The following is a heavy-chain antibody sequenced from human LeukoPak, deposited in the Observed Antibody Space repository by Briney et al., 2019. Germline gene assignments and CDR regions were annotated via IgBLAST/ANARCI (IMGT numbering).Heavy chain of an antibody. CDR3: ARFVTGDGAFDI. CDR1: CGSISSSSYY. Sequence: SETLSLTCTVSCGSISSSSYYWGWLRQPPGKGLEWIGNIYYSGITYSTPALKIRVTVSVDTSKYQISLKLSSVTDAAADVYYCARFVTGDGAFDIWGQGTMVTVSS. CDR2: IYYSGIT. V-gene: IGHV4-39*01. D-gene: IGHD7-27*01. J-gene: IGHJ3*02.